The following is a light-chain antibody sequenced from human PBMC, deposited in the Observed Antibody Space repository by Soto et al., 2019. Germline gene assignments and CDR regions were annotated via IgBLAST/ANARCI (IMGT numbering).Light chain of an antibody. Sequence: QSALTQPASVSGSPGQSITISCTGTSSDVGTYNLVSWYQQHPGKAPKLMIYEGSKRPSGVSNRFSGSKSGNTASLTISGLRAEDEADYYCCSYANSNTPVIFGGGTKLTVL. CDR1: SSDVGTYNL. V-gene: IGLV2-23*01. CDR3: CSYANSNTPVI. CDR2: EGS. J-gene: IGLJ2*01.